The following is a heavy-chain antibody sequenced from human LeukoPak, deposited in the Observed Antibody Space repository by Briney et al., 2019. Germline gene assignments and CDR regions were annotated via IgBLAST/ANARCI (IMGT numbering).Heavy chain of an antibody. J-gene: IGHJ3*02. Sequence: ASVKGSCTASGDTFTSYDINWVRQATGQGLEWMGWMNPNSGNTGYAQKFQGRVTMTRNTSISTAYMELSSLRSEDTAVYYCARAIGQWLVTRAFDIWGQGTMVTVSS. CDR1: GDTFTSYD. V-gene: IGHV1-8*01. CDR3: ARAIGQWLVTRAFDI. D-gene: IGHD6-19*01. CDR2: MNPNSGNT.